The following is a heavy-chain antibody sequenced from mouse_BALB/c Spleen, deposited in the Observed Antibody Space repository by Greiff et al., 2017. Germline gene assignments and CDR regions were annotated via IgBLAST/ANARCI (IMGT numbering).Heavy chain of an antibody. J-gene: IGHJ2*01. V-gene: IGHV1-54*01. CDR3: ARETNWDVYYFDY. D-gene: IGHD4-1*02. Sequence: VKVVESGAELVRPGTSVKVSCKASGYAFTNYLIEWVKQRPGQGLEWIGVINPGSGGTNYNEKFKGKATLTADKSSSTAYMQLSSLTSDDSAVYFCARETNWDVYYFDYWGQGTTLTVSS. CDR2: INPGSGGT. CDR1: GYAFTNYL.